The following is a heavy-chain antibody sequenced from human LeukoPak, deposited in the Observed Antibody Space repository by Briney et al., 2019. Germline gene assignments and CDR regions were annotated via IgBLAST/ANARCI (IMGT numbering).Heavy chain of an antibody. V-gene: IGHV4-61*02. Sequence: SSETLSLTCNVSGGSINSGHYYWSWIRQSAGKGLEWIGRFYTSGTTDYNPSLKSRVTISADTSKNQFSLKLSSVIAADTAVYYCARTTEAHSWLTRYYDYYMDVWGKGTTVTVSS. CDR2: FYTSGTT. CDR3: ARTTEAHSWLTRYYDYYMDV. D-gene: IGHD6-13*01. J-gene: IGHJ6*03. CDR1: GGSINSGHYY.